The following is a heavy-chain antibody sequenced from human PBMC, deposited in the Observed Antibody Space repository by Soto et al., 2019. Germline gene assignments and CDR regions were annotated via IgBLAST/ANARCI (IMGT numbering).Heavy chain of an antibody. CDR3: ARILFGRSVAGGYFYMDV. CDR2: IFSNDEK. CDR1: GFSLSNGKVG. Sequence: HVTLKESGPVLVKPTETLTLTCTVSGFSLSNGKVGVSWIRQPPGKALEWLAHIFSNDEKSYTTSLKSRLTISEDTSKTQVGLTMTNVDPVDTATYYCARILFGRSVAGGYFYMDVWGKGTTVTVSS. V-gene: IGHV2-26*01. J-gene: IGHJ6*03. D-gene: IGHD6-19*01.